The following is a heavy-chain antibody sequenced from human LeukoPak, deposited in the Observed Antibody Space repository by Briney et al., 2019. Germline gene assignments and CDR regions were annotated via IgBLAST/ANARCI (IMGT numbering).Heavy chain of an antibody. CDR3: AKDRAMVYAIAMMYFEH. CDR1: GFTSSSYA. D-gene: IGHD2-8*01. Sequence: PGGSLRLSCAASGFTSSSYAMSWVRQAPGKGLEWVSTISGGGIGTYYADSVKGRFTISRDISRNTLSLQMNSLRAEDTAVYYCAKDRAMVYAIAMMYFEHWGQGTLVTVSS. J-gene: IGHJ1*01. V-gene: IGHV3-23*01. CDR2: ISGGGIGT.